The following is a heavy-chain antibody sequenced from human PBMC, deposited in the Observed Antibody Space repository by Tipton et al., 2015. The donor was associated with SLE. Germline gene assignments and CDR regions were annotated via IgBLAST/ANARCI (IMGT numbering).Heavy chain of an antibody. J-gene: IGHJ6*02. V-gene: IGHV3-30*04. CDR2: ISFDGTNT. Sequence: SLRLSCAASGFTFSHHAFHRVRQSPGKGLEWVAVISFDGTNTFYADSLKGRFTISRDNSKNTLYMEMNSLRPEDTAVYYCAKDRGLRSYHAYGMDVRGQGTTVTVS. CDR1: GFTFSHHA. D-gene: IGHD2-2*01. CDR3: AKDRGLRSYHAYGMDV.